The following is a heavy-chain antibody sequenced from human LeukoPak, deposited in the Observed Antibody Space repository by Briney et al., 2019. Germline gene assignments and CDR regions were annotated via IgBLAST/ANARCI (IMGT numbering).Heavy chain of an antibody. J-gene: IGHJ4*02. CDR1: GGSISSYY. Sequence: PSETLSLTCTVSGGSISSYYWSWIRQPPGKGLEWIGYIYYSGSTNYSPSLKSRVTISVDTSKNPFSLKLSSVTAADTAVYYCARGDGYCSSTSCLLHVDYWHQGTLVTVSS. V-gene: IGHV4-59*01. CDR3: ARGDGYCSSTSCLLHVDY. D-gene: IGHD2-2*01. CDR2: IYYSGST.